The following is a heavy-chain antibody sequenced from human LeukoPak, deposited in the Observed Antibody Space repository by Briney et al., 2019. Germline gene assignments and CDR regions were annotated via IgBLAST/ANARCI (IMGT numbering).Heavy chain of an antibody. D-gene: IGHD3-9*01. CDR3: AKDVDILTGYSKYFDY. Sequence: GSLRLSCAPSGVTFSIDWMHSGRQAPGKGRGWGSRINSDGSSTSYADSVKGRFTISRDNAKNTLYLQMNSLRAEDTAVYYCAKDVDILTGYSKYFDYWGQGTLVTVSS. J-gene: IGHJ4*02. V-gene: IGHV3-74*01. CDR2: INSDGSST. CDR1: GVTFSIDW.